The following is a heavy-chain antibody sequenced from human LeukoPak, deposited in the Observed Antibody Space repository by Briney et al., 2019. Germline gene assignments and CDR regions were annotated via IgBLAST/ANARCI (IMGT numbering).Heavy chain of an antibody. J-gene: IGHJ4*02. V-gene: IGHV4-34*01. Sequence: SETLSLTCAVYGGSFSGYYWSWIRQPPGKGLEWIGEINHSGSTNYNPSLKSRVTISVDTSKNQFSLKLSSVTAANTAVYYCARGPHTGVNYYDSSGYYYWGQGTLVTVSS. CDR3: ARGPHTGVNYYDSSGYYY. D-gene: IGHD3-22*01. CDR1: GGSFSGYY. CDR2: INHSGST.